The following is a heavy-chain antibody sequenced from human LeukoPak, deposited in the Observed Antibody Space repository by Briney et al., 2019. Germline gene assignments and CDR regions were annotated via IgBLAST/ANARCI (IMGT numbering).Heavy chain of an antibody. CDR3: ARAGITIFGVVIGFDY. CDR1: GGTFSSYA. D-gene: IGHD3-3*01. J-gene: IGHJ4*02. V-gene: IGHV1-69*05. Sequence: SVKVSCKASGGTFSSYAISWVRQAPGQGLEWMGRIIPIFGTANYAQKFQGRVTITTDESTSTAYVELSSLRSEDTAVYYCARAGITIFGVVIGFDYWGQGTLVTVSS. CDR2: IIPIFGTA.